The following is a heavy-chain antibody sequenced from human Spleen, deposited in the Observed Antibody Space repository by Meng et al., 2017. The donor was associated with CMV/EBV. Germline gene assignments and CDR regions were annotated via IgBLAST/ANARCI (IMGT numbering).Heavy chain of an antibody. CDR2: IYYSGST. CDR1: GGSVSSGGYY. J-gene: IGHJ6*02. Sequence: SETLSLTCTVSGGSVSSGGYYWSWIRQPPGKGLEWIGYIYYSGSTNYNPSLKSRVTISVDTSKNQFSLKLSSVTAADTAVYYCARAALSAGYYYYGMDVWGQGTTVTVSS. D-gene: IGHD2-2*01. CDR3: ARAALSAGYYYYGMDV. V-gene: IGHV4-61*08.